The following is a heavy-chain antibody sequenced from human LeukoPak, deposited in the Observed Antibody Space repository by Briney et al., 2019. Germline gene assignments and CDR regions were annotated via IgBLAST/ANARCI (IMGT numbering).Heavy chain of an antibody. Sequence: SETLSLTCTVSGGSISSYYWSWIRQPAGKGLEWIGRIYTSGSTNYNPSLKSRVTMSVDTSKNQFSLKLSSVTAADTAVYYCARAPYCSSTSCYSRRGGYYYYYMDVWGKGTTVTVSS. CDR3: ARAPYCSSTSCYSRRGGYYYYYMDV. J-gene: IGHJ6*03. CDR1: GGSISSYY. D-gene: IGHD2-2*02. V-gene: IGHV4-4*07. CDR2: IYTSGST.